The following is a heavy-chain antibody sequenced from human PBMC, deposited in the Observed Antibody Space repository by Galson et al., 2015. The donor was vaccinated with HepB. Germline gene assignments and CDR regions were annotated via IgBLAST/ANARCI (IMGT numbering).Heavy chain of an antibody. Sequence: SLRLSCAASGFTFNSYAMHWVRQAPGKGLEYVSGISTNGGSTYYANSVKGRFTISRARSKNTLYLQMDSLRVEDMAVYYCARDYGGNLLDHWGQGTLVTVSS. CDR2: ISTNGGST. CDR1: GFTFNSYA. D-gene: IGHD4-23*01. CDR3: ARDYGGNLLDH. J-gene: IGHJ4*02. V-gene: IGHV3-64*01.